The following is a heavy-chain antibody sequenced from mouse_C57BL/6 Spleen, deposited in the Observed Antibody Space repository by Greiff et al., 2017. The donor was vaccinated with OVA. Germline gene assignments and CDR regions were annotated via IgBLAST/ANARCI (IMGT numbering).Heavy chain of an antibody. Sequence: DVQLVESGGDLVKPGGSLKLSCAASGFTFSSYGMSWVRQTPDKRLEWVATISSGGSYTYYPDSVKGRFTISRDNAKNTLYLQMSSLKSEDTAMYYCASRDGYFDYWGQGTTLTVSS. D-gene: IGHD2-3*01. CDR2: ISSGGSYT. CDR3: ASRDGYFDY. CDR1: GFTFSSYG. V-gene: IGHV5-6*01. J-gene: IGHJ2*01.